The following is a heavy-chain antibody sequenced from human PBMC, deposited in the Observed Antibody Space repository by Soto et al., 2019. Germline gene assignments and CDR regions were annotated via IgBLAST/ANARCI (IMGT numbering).Heavy chain of an antibody. Sequence: QVQLQESGPGLVKPSETLSLTCNVSGGSISSHYWSWIRQPPGKGLEWIGYIYYTGSTNYNPSLKSRVSISVDTSNNQFSLRLRSVTAADTAAYYCARPDNYFFYMDVWGKGTTVTVSS. CDR2: IYYTGST. CDR3: ARPDNYFFYMDV. CDR1: GGSISSHY. J-gene: IGHJ6*03. V-gene: IGHV4-59*08.